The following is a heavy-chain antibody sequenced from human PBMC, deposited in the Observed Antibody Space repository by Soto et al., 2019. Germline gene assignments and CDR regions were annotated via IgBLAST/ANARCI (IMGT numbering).Heavy chain of an antibody. V-gene: IGHV1-46*01. J-gene: IGHJ6*02. CDR2: INPSGDST. D-gene: IGHD3-3*01. Sequence: QVQLVQSGAEVKKPGASVKVSCKASGYTFTSYYMHWVRQAPGQGLEWMGIINPSGDSTSYAQKFQGRVTMTRDTSTSTVYMELSSLRSEDTAVYYCASRIYDFWSGYSPYYYGMDVWGQGTTVTVSS. CDR1: GYTFTSYY. CDR3: ASRIYDFWSGYSPYYYGMDV.